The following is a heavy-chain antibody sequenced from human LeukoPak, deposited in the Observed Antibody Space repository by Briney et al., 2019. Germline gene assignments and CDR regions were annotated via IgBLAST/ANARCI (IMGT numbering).Heavy chain of an antibody. CDR3: ARVPFDWCPFDL. J-gene: IGHJ2*01. V-gene: IGHV3-21*01. Sequence: GGSLRLSCAASGFNVSNSYMSWVRQAPGKGLEWVSSISSSSSYIYYADSVKGRFTISRDNAKNSLYLQMNSLRAEDTAVYYCARVPFDWCPFDLWGRGTLVTVSS. CDR2: ISSSSSYI. CDR1: GFNVSNSY. D-gene: IGHD3-9*01.